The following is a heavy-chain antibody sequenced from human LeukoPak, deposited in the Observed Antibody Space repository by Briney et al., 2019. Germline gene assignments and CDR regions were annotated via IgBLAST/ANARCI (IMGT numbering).Heavy chain of an antibody. D-gene: IGHD5-12*01. CDR1: GYTFTSYG. CDR3: ARDIVATIGDYYGMDV. CDR2: ISAYNGNT. J-gene: IGHJ6*02. Sequence: ASVKVPCKASGYTFTSYGISWVRQAPGQGLEWMGWISAYNGNTNYAQKLQGRVTMTTDTSTSTAYMELRSLRSDDTAVYYCARDIVATIGDYYGMDVWGQGTTVTVSS. V-gene: IGHV1-18*01.